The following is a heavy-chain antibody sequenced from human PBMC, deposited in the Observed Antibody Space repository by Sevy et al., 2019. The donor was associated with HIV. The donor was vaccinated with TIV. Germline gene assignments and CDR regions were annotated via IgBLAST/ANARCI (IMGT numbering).Heavy chain of an antibody. CDR1: GFIFNTYA. J-gene: IGHJ5*02. V-gene: IGHV3-23*01. D-gene: IGHD3-16*01. CDR2: ISPCGGST. CDR3: AKEALWGFDP. Sequence: GGSLRLSCSASGFIFNTYAMTWVRQAPGKGLDWVSTISPCGGSTYYADSVRGRFSISRDNSKNTVYLEMNSLRAEDTAVYYCAKEALWGFDPWGQGTLVTVSS.